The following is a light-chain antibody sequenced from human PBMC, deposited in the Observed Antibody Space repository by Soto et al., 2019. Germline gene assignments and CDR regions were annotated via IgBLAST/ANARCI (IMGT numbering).Light chain of an antibody. J-gene: IGKJ1*01. V-gene: IGKV3-20*01. CDR3: QQYYSYHPGT. CDR1: QSVSSIY. Sequence: EILLAQSPGTLSWSPGERATLSCGASQSVSSIYLAWYQQKPGQAPRLLIYGASNRATGIPDRFSGSGSGTDFTLTISRLEPADFAVYYCQQYYSYHPGTFGQGTKVDIK. CDR2: GAS.